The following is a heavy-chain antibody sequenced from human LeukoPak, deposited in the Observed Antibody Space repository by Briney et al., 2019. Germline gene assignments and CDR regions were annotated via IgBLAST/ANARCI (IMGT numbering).Heavy chain of an antibody. CDR3: AKDLVFYYDSSGYPALDY. CDR1: GFTFSSYA. Sequence: QTGGSLRLSCAASGFTFSSYAMSWVRQAPGKGLEWVSAISGSGGSTYYADSVKGRFTISRDNSKNTLYLQMNSLRAEDTAVYYCAKDLVFYYDSSGYPALDYWGQGTLVTVSS. J-gene: IGHJ4*02. V-gene: IGHV3-23*01. D-gene: IGHD3-22*01. CDR2: ISGSGGST.